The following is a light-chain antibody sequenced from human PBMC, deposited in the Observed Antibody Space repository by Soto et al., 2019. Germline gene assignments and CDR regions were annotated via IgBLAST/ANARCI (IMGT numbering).Light chain of an antibody. CDR3: HHYAST. CDR2: GAS. J-gene: IGKJ1*01. CDR1: QSVTSTY. V-gene: IGKV3-20*01. Sequence: EIVLTQSPGTLSLSPGERATLFCRASQSVTSTYLAWYQQKPRQAPRLLIYGASSRATGVPDRFSGSGSGTDFTLTIIRLEPEDFAVYFCHHYASTFGQGTKVDIK.